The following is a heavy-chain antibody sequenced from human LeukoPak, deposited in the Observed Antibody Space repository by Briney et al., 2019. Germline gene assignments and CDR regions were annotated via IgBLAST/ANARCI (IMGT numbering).Heavy chain of an antibody. Sequence: PGGSLRLSCAASAFTFSSYGMHWVRQAPGKGLEWVAVIWYDGSYKYYADSVKGRFTISRDNSKNTLCLQMNSLRAEDTAVYTCARDFCSGGSCYYFDYWGQGTLVTVSS. CDR2: IWYDGSYK. D-gene: IGHD2-15*01. CDR3: ARDFCSGGSCYYFDY. CDR1: AFTFSSYG. J-gene: IGHJ4*02. V-gene: IGHV3-33*01.